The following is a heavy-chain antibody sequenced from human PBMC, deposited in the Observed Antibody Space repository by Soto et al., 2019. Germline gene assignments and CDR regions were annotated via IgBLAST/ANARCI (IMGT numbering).Heavy chain of an antibody. J-gene: IGHJ4*02. V-gene: IGHV3-9*01. CDR1: GFTFDDYS. Sequence: GGSLRLSCAASGFTFDDYSMHWVRQAPGKGLEWVSGISWKSGPIGYADSVKGRFTISRDNAKKSLYLQMNSLRSEDTAIYYCAKDRPRQYSCAWTFDYRGKVDQGTVSS. CDR3: AKDRPRQYSCAWTFDY. CDR2: ISWKSGPI. D-gene: IGHD5-12*01.